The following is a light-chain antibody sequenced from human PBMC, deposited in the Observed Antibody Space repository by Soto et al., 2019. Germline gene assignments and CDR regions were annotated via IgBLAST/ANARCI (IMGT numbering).Light chain of an antibody. Sequence: DIQMTQSPSTLSGSVGDRVTITCRASQTISSWLAWYQQKPGKAPKLLIYKASSLESGVPSRFSGSGSGTEFTLTISSLQPDDFATYYCQQYNSYSFGQGTKVDNK. J-gene: IGKJ1*01. V-gene: IGKV1-5*03. CDR1: QTISSW. CDR2: KAS. CDR3: QQYNSYS.